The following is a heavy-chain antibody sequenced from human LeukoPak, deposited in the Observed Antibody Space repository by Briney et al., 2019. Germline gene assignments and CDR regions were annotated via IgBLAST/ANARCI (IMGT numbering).Heavy chain of an antibody. D-gene: IGHD6-19*01. V-gene: IGHV4-59*08. J-gene: IGHJ5*02. Sequence: PSETLSLTCTVSGGSIGSYYWRWIRQPPGKGLEWIGYIYYSGSTNYNPSLKSRVTISVDTSKNQFSLKLSSVTAADTALYYCARAKNVAVAGPFDPWGQGTLVTVSS. CDR2: IYYSGST. CDR3: ARAKNVAVAGPFDP. CDR1: GGSIGSYY.